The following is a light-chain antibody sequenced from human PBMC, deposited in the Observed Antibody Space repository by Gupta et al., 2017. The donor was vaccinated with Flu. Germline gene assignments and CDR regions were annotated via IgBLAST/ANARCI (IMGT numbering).Light chain of an antibody. Sequence: QSVLTQPPSVSDAPRQRVTISCSGSRSNVGNNAVNWYQQVPGKAPKLLIYYDDLLHSGVSDRFSGSKYGTSASLAISGLQAEDEADYYCAAWDDSTNDYVFGTGTKVTFL. V-gene: IGLV1-36*01. CDR3: AAWDDSTNDYV. J-gene: IGLJ1*01. CDR2: YDD. CDR1: RSNVGNNA.